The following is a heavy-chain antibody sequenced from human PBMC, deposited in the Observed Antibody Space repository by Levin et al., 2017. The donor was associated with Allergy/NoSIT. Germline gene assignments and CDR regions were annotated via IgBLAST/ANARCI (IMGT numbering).Heavy chain of an antibody. Sequence: PGGSLRLSCSVSGGSVINYFWSWIRQPPGKQLEWIAYVHHTGSVDYNPSLKSRVTISLDTSKSQFSLRLTSVTAADTAVYYCARGRSGLPFDYWGQGTLVTVSS. CDR1: GGSVINYF. J-gene: IGHJ4*02. CDR2: VHHTGSV. V-gene: IGHV4-59*02. D-gene: IGHD3/OR15-3a*01. CDR3: ARGRSGLPFDY.